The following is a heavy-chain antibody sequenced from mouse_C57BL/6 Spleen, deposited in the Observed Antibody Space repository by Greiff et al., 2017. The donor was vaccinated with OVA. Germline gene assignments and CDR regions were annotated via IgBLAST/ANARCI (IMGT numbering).Heavy chain of an antibody. CDR3: ARKKKSLGDGY. Sequence: QVQLQQPGTELVKPGASVKLSCKASGYTFTSYWMHWVKQRPGQGLEWIGNINPSNGGTNYNEKFKSKATLTADKSSSTAYMQLSSLTSEDSAVDYYARKKKSLGDGYWGQGTTLTVSS. CDR2: INPSNGGT. CDR1: GYTFTSYW. D-gene: IGHD4-1*01. J-gene: IGHJ2*01. V-gene: IGHV1-53*01.